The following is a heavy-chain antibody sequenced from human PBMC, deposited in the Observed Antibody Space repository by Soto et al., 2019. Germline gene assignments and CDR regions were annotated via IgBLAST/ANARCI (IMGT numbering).Heavy chain of an antibody. D-gene: IGHD6-19*01. CDR3: ARGPRYSSGWYFTQYHFDY. CDR2: INPNSGGT. V-gene: IGHV1-2*04. CDR1: GYTFTGDY. J-gene: IGHJ4*02. Sequence: ASVKVSWKASGYTFTGDYMHWVRQAPGQGLEWMGWINPNSGGTNYAQKFQGWVTMTRDTSISTAYMELSRLRSEDTAVYYCARGPRYSSGWYFTQYHFDYWGQGTLVTVSS.